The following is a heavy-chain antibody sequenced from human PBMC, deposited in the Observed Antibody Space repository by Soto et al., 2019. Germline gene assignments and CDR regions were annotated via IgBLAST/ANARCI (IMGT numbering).Heavy chain of an antibody. CDR1: GDTFSSYD. CDR2: LNPNSGDT. J-gene: IGHJ4*02. D-gene: IGHD6-19*01. Sequence: QVQLVQSGAEVKKPETSVKVSCKASGDTFSSYDINWDRQGTGQGLEWMGWLNPNSGDTGYAQKFQGRVTLTRNTSINTAYIELSSLTSDDTAVYYCATSGGGWYLYWGQGTLVTVSS. V-gene: IGHV1-8*01. CDR3: ATSGGGWYLY.